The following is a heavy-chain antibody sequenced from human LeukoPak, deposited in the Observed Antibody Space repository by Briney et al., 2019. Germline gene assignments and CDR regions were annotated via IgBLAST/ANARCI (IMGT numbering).Heavy chain of an antibody. V-gene: IGHV3-48*01. CDR3: ARGGGYGDLVY. CDR2: IGTSSTTT. D-gene: IGHD4-17*01. CDR1: GFTFSSYS. Sequence: GGSLRLSCVASGFTFSSYSMNWVRQAPGKGLEWVSYIGTSSTTTYYADSVKGRFTISRDNAKDSLYLQMNSLRAEDTAVYYCARGGGYGDLVYWGQGTLVTVSS. J-gene: IGHJ4*02.